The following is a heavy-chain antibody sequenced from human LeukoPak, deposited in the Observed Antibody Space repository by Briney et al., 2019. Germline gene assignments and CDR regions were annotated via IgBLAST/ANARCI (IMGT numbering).Heavy chain of an antibody. V-gene: IGHV3-11*01. CDR3: AKASWGMDV. Sequence: GGSLRLSCVASGFAFSDYFMTWIRQPPGKPLECVSYISTIDGIIYYADSVKDRFTISRDNAKSSLFLQMNNLRAEDTAVYYCAKASWGMDVWGQGSSVIVS. CDR1: GFAFSDYF. CDR2: ISTIDGII. J-gene: IGHJ6*02.